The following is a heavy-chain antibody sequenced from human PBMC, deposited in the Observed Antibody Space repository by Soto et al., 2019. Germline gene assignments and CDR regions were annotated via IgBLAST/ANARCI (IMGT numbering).Heavy chain of an antibody. D-gene: IGHD6-19*01. Sequence: GGSLRLSCSASGFTFNSYAMHWVRQAPGKGLEFVSAISSYGADTYYADSVKGRFAISRDNSKNTLYLQMSSLRAEDTALYYCVKEGYMRSDWYGQFDYWGQGALVTV. J-gene: IGHJ4*02. V-gene: IGHV3-64D*06. CDR2: ISSYGADT. CDR3: VKEGYMRSDWYGQFDY. CDR1: GFTFNSYA.